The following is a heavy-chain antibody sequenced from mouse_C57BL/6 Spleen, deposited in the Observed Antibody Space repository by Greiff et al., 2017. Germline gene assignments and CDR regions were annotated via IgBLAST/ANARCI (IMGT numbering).Heavy chain of an antibody. D-gene: IGHD2-2*01. CDR3: ARGDIYYGYDERAWFAY. V-gene: IGHV1-53*01. CDR1: GYTFTSYW. Sequence: QVQLQQPGAELVRPGSSVKLSCKASGYTFTSYWMHWVKQRPIQGLEWIGVINPGSGGTNYNEKFTGKATLTADKSSSTAYMQLSSLTSEDSAVYFCARGDIYYGYDERAWFAYWGQGTLVTVSA. J-gene: IGHJ3*01. CDR2: INPGSGGT.